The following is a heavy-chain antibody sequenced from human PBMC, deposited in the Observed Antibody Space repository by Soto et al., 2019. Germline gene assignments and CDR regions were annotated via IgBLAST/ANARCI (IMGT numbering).Heavy chain of an antibody. V-gene: IGHV3-23*01. J-gene: IGHJ4*02. CDR1: GFTFSNYA. D-gene: IGHD3-3*01. CDR3: ARDYNDFWRGHLDY. Sequence: PGGSLRLSCAASGFTFSNYAISWVRQGPGEGLEWVSTTIGSGGSTYYTDSVKGRFTVSRDNSRNTLYMEMNSLRAEDTAVYHCARDYNDFWRGHLDYWGQGALVTVSS. CDR2: TIGSGGST.